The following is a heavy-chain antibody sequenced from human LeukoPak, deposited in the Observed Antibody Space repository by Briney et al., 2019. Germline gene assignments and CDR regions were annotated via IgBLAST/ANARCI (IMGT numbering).Heavy chain of an antibody. CDR2: ISGSNSYI. D-gene: IGHD6-13*01. J-gene: IGHJ3*02. CDR1: GFTFSSYS. CDR3: ARGLGFLIGSIWYPDAFDI. Sequence: GGSLRLSCAASGFTFSSYSMNWVRQAPGKGLEWVSSISGSNSYIYYADSMKGRFTISRDNAKNSLYLQMNSLRAEDTAVYYCARGLGFLIGSIWYPDAFDIWGQGAMVTVSS. V-gene: IGHV3-21*01.